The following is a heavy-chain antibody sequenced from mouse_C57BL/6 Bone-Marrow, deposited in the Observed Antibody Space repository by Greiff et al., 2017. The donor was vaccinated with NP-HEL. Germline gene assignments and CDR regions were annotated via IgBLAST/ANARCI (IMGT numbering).Heavy chain of an antibody. Sequence: VQLQQSGPELVKPGASVKISCKASGYAFSSSWMNWVKQRPGKGLEWIGRIYPGAGDTNYNGKFKGKATLTADKSSSTAYMQLSSLTSEDSAVYFCARLARFDYWGQGTTLTVSS. CDR2: IYPGAGDT. CDR1: GYAFSSSW. CDR3: ARLARFDY. J-gene: IGHJ2*01. V-gene: IGHV1-82*01.